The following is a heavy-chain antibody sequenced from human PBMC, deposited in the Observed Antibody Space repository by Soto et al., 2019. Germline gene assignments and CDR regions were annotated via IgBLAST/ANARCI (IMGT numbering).Heavy chain of an antibody. Sequence: GGSLRLSCAASGFTFRSYGMNWVRQAPGKGLEWVAIIWDDGSNKFHADSVKGRFTISRDNSRNTLYLEINSLRAEDTAVYYCARHRGQCTSTSCPTSYMDVWGKGTTVTVSS. CDR1: GFTFRSYG. V-gene: IGHV3-33*01. CDR2: IWDDGSNK. D-gene: IGHD2-2*01. CDR3: ARHRGQCTSTSCPTSYMDV. J-gene: IGHJ6*03.